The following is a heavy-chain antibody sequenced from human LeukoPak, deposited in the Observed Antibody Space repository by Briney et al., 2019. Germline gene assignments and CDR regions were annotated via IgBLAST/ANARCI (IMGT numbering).Heavy chain of an antibody. CDR2: ISHIGRT. D-gene: IGHD4-17*01. Sequence: SETLSLTCAVSGDSFSSHYWTWIRQFPGTGLEWIGYISHIGRTNYNPSLKSRVTISIDTSKNQFSLKLRSVTAADTAVYYCARDLVTVTKGFDIWGQGTMVSVSS. CDR3: ARDLVTVTKGFDI. J-gene: IGHJ3*02. V-gene: IGHV4-59*11. CDR1: GDSFSSHY.